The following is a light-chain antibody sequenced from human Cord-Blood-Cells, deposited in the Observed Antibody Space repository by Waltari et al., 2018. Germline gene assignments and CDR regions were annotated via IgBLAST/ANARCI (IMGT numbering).Light chain of an antibody. CDR3: QSADSSGTYQV. J-gene: IGLJ1*01. CDR2: KDS. V-gene: IGLV3-25*03. CDR1: ALPNQY. Sequence: SYELTQPPSVSVSPGQTARITCPGDALPNQYAYWYQQKPGQAPVLVIYKDSERPSGIPERFSGSSSGTTVTLTISGVQAEDEADYYCQSADSSGTYQVFGTGTKVTVL.